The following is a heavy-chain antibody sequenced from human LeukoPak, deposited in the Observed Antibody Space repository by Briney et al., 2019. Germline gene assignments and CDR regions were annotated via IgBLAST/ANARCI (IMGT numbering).Heavy chain of an antibody. CDR3: AREAVAATFDN. Sequence: SETLSLTCTVSGGSISSYFWSWIRQPAGNGLEWIGRFYASGSTIYNPSLKSRVTISVDRSMNQFSLNLSSVTAADTAVYYCAREAVAATFDNWGQGTLVTVSS. V-gene: IGHV4-4*07. J-gene: IGHJ4*02. CDR2: FYASGST. CDR1: GGSISSYF. D-gene: IGHD2-15*01.